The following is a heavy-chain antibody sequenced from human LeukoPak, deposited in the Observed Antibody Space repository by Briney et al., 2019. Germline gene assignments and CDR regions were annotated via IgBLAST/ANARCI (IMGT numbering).Heavy chain of an antibody. CDR2: IKQDGSDQ. J-gene: IGHJ3*02. Sequence: PGGSLRLSCAASGLTFSSSWMSWVRQAPGKGLEWVSNIKQDGSDQYYVDSVRGRFTISRDNAKNSLYLQMNSLRAEDTAVYYCARDAYCGGDCPGIWGQGTMVTVSS. D-gene: IGHD2-21*02. V-gene: IGHV3-7*01. CDR3: ARDAYCGGDCPGI. CDR1: GLTFSSSW.